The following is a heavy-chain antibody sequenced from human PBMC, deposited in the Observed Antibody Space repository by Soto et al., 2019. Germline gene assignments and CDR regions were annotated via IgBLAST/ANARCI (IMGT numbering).Heavy chain of an antibody. CDR2: IKSKTDGGTT. Sequence: GGSLRLSCAASGFTFSNAWMSWVRQAPGKGLEWVGRIKSKTDGGTTDYAAPVKGRFTISRDDSKNTQYIQMNSLKTEDTAVYYCTTAAALLWFGELFYYYYGMDVWGQGTTVTVSS. V-gene: IGHV3-15*01. J-gene: IGHJ6*02. CDR3: TTAAALLWFGELFYYYYGMDV. D-gene: IGHD3-10*01. CDR1: GFTFSNAW.